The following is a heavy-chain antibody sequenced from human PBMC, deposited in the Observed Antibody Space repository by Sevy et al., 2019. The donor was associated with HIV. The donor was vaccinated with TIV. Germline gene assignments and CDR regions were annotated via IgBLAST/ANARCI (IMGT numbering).Heavy chain of an antibody. CDR2: IYWDDDK. Sequence: SGPTLVKPTQTLTLTCTFSGFSLSTSGVGVGWIRQPPGKALEWLALIYWDDDKRYSPSLKSRLTIPKDTSKNQVVLTMTNMDPVDTAKYYCAHSHTTDYYDSSGYAGFDYWGQGTLVTVSS. D-gene: IGHD3-22*01. V-gene: IGHV2-5*02. J-gene: IGHJ4*02. CDR3: AHSHTTDYYDSSGYAGFDY. CDR1: GFSLSTSGVG.